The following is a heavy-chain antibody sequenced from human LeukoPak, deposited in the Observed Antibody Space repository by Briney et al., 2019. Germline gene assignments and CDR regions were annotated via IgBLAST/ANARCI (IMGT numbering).Heavy chain of an antibody. V-gene: IGHV4-31*03. CDR3: ARVMAVTAIHWFDP. Sequence: SETLSLTCTVSGGSISSGGYYWSWIRQHPGRGLEWIGYIYYSGSTYYNPSLKSRVTISVDTSKNQFSLKLSSVTAADTAVYYCARVMAVTAIHWFDPWGQGTLVTVSS. D-gene: IGHD2-21*02. CDR2: IYYSGST. J-gene: IGHJ5*02. CDR1: GGSISSGGYY.